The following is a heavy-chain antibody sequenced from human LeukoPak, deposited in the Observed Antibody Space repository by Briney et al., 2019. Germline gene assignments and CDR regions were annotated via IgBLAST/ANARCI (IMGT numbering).Heavy chain of an antibody. CDR2: IYHSGST. CDR3: ARVGTVTTFPHYYFDY. V-gene: IGHV4-38-2*02. CDR1: GYSISSGYY. Sequence: SETLSLTCTVSGYSISSGYYWGWIRQPPGKGLEWIGSIYHSGSTNYNPSLKSRVTISVDTSKNQFSLKLSSVTAADTAVYYCARVGTVTTFPHYYFDYWGQGTLVTVSS. J-gene: IGHJ4*02. D-gene: IGHD4-17*01.